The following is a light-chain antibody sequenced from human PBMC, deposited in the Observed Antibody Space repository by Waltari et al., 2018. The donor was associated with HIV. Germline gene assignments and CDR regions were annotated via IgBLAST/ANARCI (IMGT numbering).Light chain of an antibody. J-gene: IGLJ3*02. CDR1: SGSIASNY. CDR3: QSYDSSNQWV. V-gene: IGLV6-57*01. Sequence: NFMLTQPHSVSESPGKTVTISCTRSSGSIASNYVQWYQQRPGSSPTTVIYEDNQRPSGVPGRVSGSSASSSNAASLTISGLKTEDEADYYCQSYDSSNQWVFGGGTKLTVL. CDR2: EDN.